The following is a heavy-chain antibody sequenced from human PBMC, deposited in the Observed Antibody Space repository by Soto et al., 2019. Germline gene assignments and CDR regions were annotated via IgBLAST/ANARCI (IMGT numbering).Heavy chain of an antibody. CDR1: GFTFSNFA. D-gene: IGHD4-17*01. Sequence: PGGSLRLSCAASGFTFSNFAMSWVRQVPGKGLDWVTAISGGGDYTYYADSVKGRFTISRDNSKNTLFLQMNSLRAEDTAVYYCANSAGTTSSYWGQGTLVTVSS. J-gene: IGHJ4*02. CDR3: ANSAGTTSSY. CDR2: ISGGGDYT. V-gene: IGHV3-23*01.